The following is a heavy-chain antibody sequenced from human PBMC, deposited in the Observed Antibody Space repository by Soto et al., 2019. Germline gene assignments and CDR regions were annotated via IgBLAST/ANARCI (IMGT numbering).Heavy chain of an antibody. J-gene: IGHJ4*02. D-gene: IGHD2-2*01. Sequence: SETLSLTCAVYGGSFSGYYWSWIRQPPGKGLEWIGEINHSGSTNYNPSLKSRVTISVDTSKNQFSLKLSSVTAADTAVYYCARGRGRYCSSTSCYAGVYFDYWGQGTLVTVSS. CDR1: GGSFSGYY. V-gene: IGHV4-34*01. CDR2: INHSGST. CDR3: ARGRGRYCSSTSCYAGVYFDY.